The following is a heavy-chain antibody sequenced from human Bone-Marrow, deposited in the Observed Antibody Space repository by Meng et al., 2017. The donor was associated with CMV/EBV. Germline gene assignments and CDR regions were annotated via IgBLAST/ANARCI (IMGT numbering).Heavy chain of an antibody. CDR2: IRYDGSNK. J-gene: IGHJ4*02. V-gene: IGHV3-30*02. CDR3: ATDYSSGWCPDY. D-gene: IGHD6-19*01. Sequence: GGSLRLSCAASGFTFSSYGMHWVRQAPGKGLEWVAFIRYDGSNKYYADSVKGRFTISRDNSKNTLYLQMNSLRAEDTAVYYCATDYSSGWCPDYWGQGTLVTVSS. CDR1: GFTFSSYG.